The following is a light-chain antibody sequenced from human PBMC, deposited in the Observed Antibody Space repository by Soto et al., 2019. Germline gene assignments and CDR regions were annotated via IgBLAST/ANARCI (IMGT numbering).Light chain of an antibody. V-gene: IGKV3-20*01. CDR3: HQYGSAPPYT. J-gene: IGKJ2*01. CDR1: QSVSNTY. Sequence: EVVLTQSPGTLSLSPGERATLSCRASQSVSNTYLVWYQQKRGQSPKLLIFGSTDRATGIPDRFSGSGSGTDFTLTISRLEPEDFAVNYCHQYGSAPPYTFVQGTKLEIK. CDR2: GST.